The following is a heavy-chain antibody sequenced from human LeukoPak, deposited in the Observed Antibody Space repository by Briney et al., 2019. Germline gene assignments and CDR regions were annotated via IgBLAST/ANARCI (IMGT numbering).Heavy chain of an antibody. CDR3: AQFAKGG. J-gene: IGHJ4*02. CDR1: GFTFSDHY. D-gene: IGHD2-21*01. CDR2: IKHKAHSYTA. Sequence: GGSLRLSCAASGFTFSDHYMDWVRQAPGKGLEWVGRIKHKAHSYTAEYAASVKGRFTISRDDSKSSLYLQMNSLKIEDTAVYYCAQFAKGGWGQGTLVTVSS. V-gene: IGHV3-72*01.